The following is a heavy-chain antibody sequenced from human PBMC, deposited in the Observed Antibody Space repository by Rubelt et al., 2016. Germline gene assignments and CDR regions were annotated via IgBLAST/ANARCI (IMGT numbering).Heavy chain of an antibody. CDR1: GFTFSSYG. Sequence: QVQLVESGGGVVQPGRSLRLSCAASGFTFSSYGMHWVRQAPGKGLEWVAVIWYDGSNKYYADSVKGRVAISRDNSKNTLYLQMNSLRAEDTAVYYCAKGEGQQLVEGVDYWGQGTLVTVSS. V-gene: IGHV3-33*06. CDR2: IWYDGSNK. J-gene: IGHJ4*02. D-gene: IGHD6-13*01. CDR3: AKGEGQQLVEGVDY.